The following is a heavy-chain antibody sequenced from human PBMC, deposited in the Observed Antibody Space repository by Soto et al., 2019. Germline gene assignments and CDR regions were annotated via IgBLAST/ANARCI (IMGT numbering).Heavy chain of an antibody. CDR1: GGTFSSYA. CDR3: ARLKGSWHRYYFDY. D-gene: IGHD6-13*01. Sequence: VKVSCKASGGTFSSYAISWVRQAPGQGLEWMGGIIPIFGTANYAQKFQGRVTITADKSTSTAYMELSSLRSEDTAVYYCARLKGSWHRYYFDYWGQGTLVTVSS. CDR2: IIPIFGTA. J-gene: IGHJ4*02. V-gene: IGHV1-69*06.